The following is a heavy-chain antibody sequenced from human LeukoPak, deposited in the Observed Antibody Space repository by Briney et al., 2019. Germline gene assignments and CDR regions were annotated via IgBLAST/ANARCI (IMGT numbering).Heavy chain of an antibody. D-gene: IGHD6-13*01. J-gene: IGHJ5*02. CDR3: ARVFSSWANWFDP. Sequence: ASVKVSCRASGYTFTSYDINWVRQATGQGLEWMGWMNPNSGNTGYAQKFQGRVTITRNTSISTAYMELSSLRSEDTAVYYCARVFSSWANWFDPWGQGTLVTVSS. CDR2: MNPNSGNT. V-gene: IGHV1-8*03. CDR1: GYTFTSYD.